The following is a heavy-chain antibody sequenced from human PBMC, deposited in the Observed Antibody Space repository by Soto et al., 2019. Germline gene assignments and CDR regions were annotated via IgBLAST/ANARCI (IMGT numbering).Heavy chain of an antibody. Sequence: SETLSLTCAVSSGSISSSNLWSWVRQPPGKGLEWIGEIYHSGSTNYNPSLKSRVTISVDKSKNQFSLKLCSVTAADTAVYYCARVNYDFWSGYYTGGWFDPWGQGTLVTVSS. CDR3: ARVNYDFWSGYYTGGWFDP. D-gene: IGHD3-3*01. CDR1: SGSISSSNL. V-gene: IGHV4-4*02. J-gene: IGHJ5*02. CDR2: IYHSGST.